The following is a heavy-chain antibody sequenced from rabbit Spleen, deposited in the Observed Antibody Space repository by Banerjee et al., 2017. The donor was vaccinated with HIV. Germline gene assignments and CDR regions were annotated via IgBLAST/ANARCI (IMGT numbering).Heavy chain of an antibody. J-gene: IGHJ4*01. CDR1: GVSFSYSSY. V-gene: IGHV1S40*01. CDR3: ARDAGSYDYIDVYFNL. Sequence: QSLEESGGDLVKPGASLTLTCTASGVSFSYSSYMCWVRQAPGKGLEWIACIDAGGSGFTYFATWAKGRFTISKSSSTTVTLQMTSLTAADTATYFCARDAGSYDYIDVYFNLWGPGTLVTVS. D-gene: IGHD8-1*01. CDR2: IDAGGSGFT.